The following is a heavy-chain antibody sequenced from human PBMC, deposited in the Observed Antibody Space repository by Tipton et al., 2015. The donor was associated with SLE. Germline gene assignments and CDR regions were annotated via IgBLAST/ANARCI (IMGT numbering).Heavy chain of an antibody. CDR3: ARARGAAGKDLDY. Sequence: LRLSCAVYGGSFSSYYWSWIRQPPGKGLEWIGYIYYSGSTNYNPSLKSRVTISVDTSKNQFSLKLSSVTAADTAVYYCARARGAAGKDLDYWGQGTLVTVSS. CDR1: GGSFSSYY. CDR2: IYYSGST. J-gene: IGHJ4*02. V-gene: IGHV4-59*01. D-gene: IGHD6-13*01.